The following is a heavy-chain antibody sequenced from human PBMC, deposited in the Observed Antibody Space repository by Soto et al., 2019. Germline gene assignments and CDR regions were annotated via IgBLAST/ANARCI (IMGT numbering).Heavy chain of an antibody. V-gene: IGHV1-2*04. J-gene: IGHJ6*02. CDR3: ARGHSSGYYDYYYYGMDV. CDR1: GYTFTGYY. Sequence: ASVKVSCKASGYTFTGYYMHWVRQAPGQGLEWMGWINPNSGGTNYAQKFQGWVTMTRDTSISTAYMELSRLRSDDTAVYYCARGHSSGYYDYYYYGMDVWGQGTTVTVSS. D-gene: IGHD3-22*01. CDR2: INPNSGGT.